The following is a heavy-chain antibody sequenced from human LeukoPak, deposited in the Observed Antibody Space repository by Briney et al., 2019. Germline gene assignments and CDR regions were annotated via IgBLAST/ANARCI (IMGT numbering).Heavy chain of an antibody. CDR1: GGSITTSSYY. V-gene: IGHV4-39*01. Sequence: SETLSLTCTVSGGSITTSSYYWGWIRQPPGKGLEWIGIIYYSGSTYYNPSLKGRVTISVDTSRNQFSLKLSSVTAADTAVYYCARAFRARYFDLWGRGTLVTVSS. CDR3: ARAFRARYFDL. D-gene: IGHD2/OR15-2a*01. J-gene: IGHJ2*01. CDR2: IYYSGST.